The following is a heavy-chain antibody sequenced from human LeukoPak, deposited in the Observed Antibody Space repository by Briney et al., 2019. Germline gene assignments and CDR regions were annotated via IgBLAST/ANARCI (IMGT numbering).Heavy chain of an antibody. V-gene: IGHV1-69*13. CDR1: GGTFSSYA. CDR3: ARPKFKQWLVEGYYYGMDV. J-gene: IGHJ6*02. CDR2: IIPIFGTA. D-gene: IGHD6-19*01. Sequence: SVKVSCKASGGTFSSYAISWVRQAAGQGVEWMGGIIPIFGTANYAQKFQGRVTITGDESTSTASMELSSLRSEDTAVYYCARPKFKQWLVEGYYYGMDVWGQGTTVTVSS.